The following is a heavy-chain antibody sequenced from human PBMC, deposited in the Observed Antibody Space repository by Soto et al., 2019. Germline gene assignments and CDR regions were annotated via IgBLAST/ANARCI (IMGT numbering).Heavy chain of an antibody. CDR3: ARDLGIVVAESGDYYYYGMDV. CDR2: IYYSGST. V-gene: IGHV4-30-4*01. J-gene: IGHJ6*02. CDR1: GGSISSGDYY. D-gene: IGHD2-21*01. Sequence: PSETLSLTCTVSGGSISSGDYYWSWIRQPPGKGLEWIGYIYYSGSTYYNPSLKSRVTISVDTSKNQFSLKLSSVTAADTAVYYCARDLGIVVAESGDYYYYGMDVWGQGTTVTVSS.